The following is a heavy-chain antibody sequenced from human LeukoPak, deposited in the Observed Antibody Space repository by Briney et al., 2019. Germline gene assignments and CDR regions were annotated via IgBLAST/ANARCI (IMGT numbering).Heavy chain of an antibody. Sequence: GGSLRLPCAASGFNFNNFAMSWVRQAPGKGLEWLSAMTGPADTTYYAESVKGRFTISRDYSKSMVFLQMNSLRVEDTAIYYCAKGAEIDHWGQGTLVTVSS. J-gene: IGHJ4*02. V-gene: IGHV3-23*01. CDR3: AKGAEIDH. CDR2: MTGPADTT. CDR1: GFNFNNFA.